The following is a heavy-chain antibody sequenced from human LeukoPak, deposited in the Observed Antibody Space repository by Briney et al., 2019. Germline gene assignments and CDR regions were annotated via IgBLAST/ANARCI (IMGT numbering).Heavy chain of an antibody. CDR2: ISYDGSNK. D-gene: IGHD1-1*01. CDR1: GFTFSSYA. Sequence: PGGSLRLSCAASGFTFSSYAMHWVRQAPGKGLEWVAVISYDGSNKYYADSVKGRFTISRDNSKNTLYLQMNSLRAEDTAVYYCARDLLLEPSGFGYYYGMDVWGQGTTVTVSS. J-gene: IGHJ6*02. CDR3: ARDLLLEPSGFGYYYGMDV. V-gene: IGHV3-30-3*01.